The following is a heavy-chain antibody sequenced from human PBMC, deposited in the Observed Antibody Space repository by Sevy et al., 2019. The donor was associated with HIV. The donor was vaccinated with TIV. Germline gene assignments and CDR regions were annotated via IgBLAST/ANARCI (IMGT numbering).Heavy chain of an antibody. CDR3: AKRFPKGTYFDI. CDR2: IKQDGSEK. D-gene: IGHD3-9*01. V-gene: IGHV3-7*03. J-gene: IGHJ4*02. Sequence: GGSLRLSCAASGFTFTTYWMTWVRQAPGKGLEWVANIKQDGSEKYYVDSVKGRFTISRDNAKNSVYLQMNSLRAEDTAVYYCAKRFPKGTYFDIWGQGTLVTVSS. CDR1: GFTFTTYW.